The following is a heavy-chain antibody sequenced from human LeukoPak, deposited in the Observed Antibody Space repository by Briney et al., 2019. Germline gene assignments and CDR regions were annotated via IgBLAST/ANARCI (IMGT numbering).Heavy chain of an antibody. V-gene: IGHV3-30*04. CDR1: GFTFSSYA. D-gene: IGHD2-2*01. CDR3: AKAEKVPAAMLDY. Sequence: GGSLRLSCAASGFTFSSYAMHWVRQAPGKGLEWVAVISYDGSNKYYADSVKGRFTISKDNSKNTLYLQMNSLRAEDTAVYYCAKAEKVPAAMLDYWGQGTLVTVSS. CDR2: ISYDGSNK. J-gene: IGHJ4*02.